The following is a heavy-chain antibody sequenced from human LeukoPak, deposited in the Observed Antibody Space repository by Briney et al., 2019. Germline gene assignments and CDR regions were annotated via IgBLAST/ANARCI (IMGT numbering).Heavy chain of an antibody. J-gene: IGHJ4*02. CDR2: INTDGSGT. V-gene: IGHV3-74*01. CDR1: GFTFSSYW. CDR3: ARDQGPYY. Sequence: GGALRLSCVVSGFTFSSYWMYWVRQAPGKGLVWVSRINTDGSGTRYADSVKGRFTISRDNAKNTLYLQMNSLRAEDTAVYYCARDQGPYYWGQGTLVTVSS.